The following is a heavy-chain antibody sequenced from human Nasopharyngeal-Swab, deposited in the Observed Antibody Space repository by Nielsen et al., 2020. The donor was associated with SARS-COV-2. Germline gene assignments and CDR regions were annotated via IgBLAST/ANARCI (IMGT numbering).Heavy chain of an antibody. D-gene: IGHD4-17*01. Sequence: GESLKISCAASGFTFSTYWMHWVRHAPGKGLVWVSRLKTDGSDTRYADSVKGRFTISRDNAKNTLYLQINSLRAEDTAVYYCAKPYGDFPRDFDYWGQGTLVTVSS. CDR3: AKPYGDFPRDFDY. J-gene: IGHJ4*02. CDR1: GFTFSTYW. CDR2: LKTDGSDT. V-gene: IGHV3-74*01.